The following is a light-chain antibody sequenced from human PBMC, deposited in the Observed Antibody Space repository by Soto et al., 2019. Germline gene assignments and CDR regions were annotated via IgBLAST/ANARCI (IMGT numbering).Light chain of an antibody. CDR3: QHYNSYSEA. CDR1: QTISSW. CDR2: KAS. Sequence: DIHMTHAPSTLSGSVGYRVTITCRASQTISSWLAWYQQKPGKAPKLLIYKASTLKSGVPSRFSGSGSGTEFTLTISSLQPDDFATYYCQHYNSYSEAFGQGTKWIS. J-gene: IGKJ1*01. V-gene: IGKV1-5*03.